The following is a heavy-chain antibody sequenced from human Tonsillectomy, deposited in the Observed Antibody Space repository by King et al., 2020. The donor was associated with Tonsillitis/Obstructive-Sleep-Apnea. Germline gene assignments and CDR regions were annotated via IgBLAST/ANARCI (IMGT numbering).Heavy chain of an antibody. J-gene: IGHJ3*02. CDR3: ARWRTSLSWHDDDAFDI. D-gene: IGHD1-1*01. Sequence: MHWVRQAPGKGLEWVAIISYDGSDEYYADSVKGRFTISRDISRNTLYLQMNSLRAEDTAVYYCARWRTSLSWHDDDAFDIWGQGTMVTVSS. CDR2: ISYDGSDE. V-gene: IGHV3-30*01.